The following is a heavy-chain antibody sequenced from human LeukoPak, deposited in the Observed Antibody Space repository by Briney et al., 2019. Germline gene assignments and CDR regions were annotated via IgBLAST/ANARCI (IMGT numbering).Heavy chain of an antibody. J-gene: IGHJ4*02. CDR1: GFTFSSYE. V-gene: IGHV3-48*03. CDR3: ARVEASGYDYGAFDY. CDR2: ISSSGSTI. Sequence: GGSLRLSCAASGFTFSSYEMNWVRQAPGKGLEWVSYISSSGSTIYYADSVKGRFTISRANAKNSLYLQMNSLRAEDTAVYYCARVEASGYDYGAFDYWGQGTLVTVSS. D-gene: IGHD5-12*01.